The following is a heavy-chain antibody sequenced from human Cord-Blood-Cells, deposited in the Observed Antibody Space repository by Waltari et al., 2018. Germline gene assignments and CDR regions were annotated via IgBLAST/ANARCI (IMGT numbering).Heavy chain of an antibody. V-gene: IGHV1-46*01. Sequence: QVQLVQSGAEVKKPGASVKVSCKASGYTFPSYYMPWVRQAPGQGLEWMGITNPSGGSTSYAQKFQGRVTMTRDTSTSTVYMELSSLRSEDTAVYYCAREGGSYFDPWGQGTLVTVSS. CDR1: GYTFPSYY. CDR2: TNPSGGST. D-gene: IGHD1-26*01. CDR3: AREGGSYFDP. J-gene: IGHJ5*02.